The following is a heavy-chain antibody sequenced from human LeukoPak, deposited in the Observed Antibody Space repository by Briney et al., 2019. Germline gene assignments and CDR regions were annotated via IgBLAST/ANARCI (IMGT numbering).Heavy chain of an antibody. CDR1: GGSISSGSYY. V-gene: IGHV4-61*09. Sequence: SETLSLTCTVSGGSISSGSYYWSWIRQPAGKGLEWIGHIYTSGSTDYNPSLKSRVTISVDTSKNQFSLRLRSVPAADTAVYYCATYSSSFGFDYWGQGTLVTVSS. D-gene: IGHD6-6*01. CDR2: IYTSGST. CDR3: ATYSSSFGFDY. J-gene: IGHJ4*02.